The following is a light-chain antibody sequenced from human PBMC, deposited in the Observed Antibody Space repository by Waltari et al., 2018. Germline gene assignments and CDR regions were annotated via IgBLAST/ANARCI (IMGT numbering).Light chain of an antibody. CDR1: SSDVGGYSY. V-gene: IGLV2-11*01. CDR3: CSYAGSYPVV. CDR2: DVS. Sequence: QSALTQPRSVSGSPGQSVTISCTGTSSDVGGYSYVSWDQQHPGKAPKLMIYDVSKRPSGVPDRFSSSKSGNTASLTISGLQAEDEADYYCCSYAGSYPVVFGGGTKLTVL. J-gene: IGLJ2*01.